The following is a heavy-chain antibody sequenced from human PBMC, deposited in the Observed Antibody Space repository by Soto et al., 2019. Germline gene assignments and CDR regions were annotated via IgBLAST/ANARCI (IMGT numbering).Heavy chain of an antibody. Sequence: QVQLVQSGGEVKKPGASVTASCKASGYTFINYHITWGRQAPGQGLEWMAWINTYNGMTDYAQRFQGRVTMTRDTSTSTAYMELRNLGSDDTAVYFCAKSPRGEMATDWGQGTLVTVSS. D-gene: IGHD5-12*01. CDR1: GYTFINYH. V-gene: IGHV1-18*01. CDR3: AKSPRGEMATD. J-gene: IGHJ4*02. CDR2: INTYNGMT.